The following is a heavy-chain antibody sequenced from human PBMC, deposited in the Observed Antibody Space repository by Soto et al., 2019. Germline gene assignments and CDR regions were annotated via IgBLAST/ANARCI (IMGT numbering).Heavy chain of an antibody. J-gene: IGHJ6*02. CDR3: ARDRLMATAGTARHYFGLDV. D-gene: IGHD2-8*01. CDR2: IYYSGNT. Sequence: QVQLQESGPGLVKPSQTLSLTCTVSGGSIRSGGYYWSWVRQNPRRGLEWLGNIYYSGNTYYNPSLKSRLTISVDTSKNQFSLTLSSVTAADTAVYDCARDRLMATAGTARHYFGLDVWGQGTTGTVSS. V-gene: IGHV4-31*03. CDR1: GGSIRSGGYY.